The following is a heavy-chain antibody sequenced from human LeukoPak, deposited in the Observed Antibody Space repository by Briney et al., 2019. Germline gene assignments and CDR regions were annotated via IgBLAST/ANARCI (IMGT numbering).Heavy chain of an antibody. V-gene: IGHV4-39*01. CDR2: IYYSGSS. D-gene: IGHD2-2*01. CDR1: GGSISSSSYY. Sequence: SETLSLTCSVFGGSISSSSYYWGWIRQPPGKGLEWIGSIYYSGSSYYNPALKSRVTISVDTSKNQFSLKLTSVTAADTAVYYCARRDCTSTTCYAGSYYFDYWGQGTLVTVSS. CDR3: ARRDCTSTTCYAGSYYFDY. J-gene: IGHJ4*02.